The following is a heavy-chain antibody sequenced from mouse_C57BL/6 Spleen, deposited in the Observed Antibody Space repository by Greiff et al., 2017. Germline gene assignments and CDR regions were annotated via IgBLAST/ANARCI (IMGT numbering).Heavy chain of an antibody. J-gene: IGHJ2*01. D-gene: IGHD3-3*01. CDR1: GFTFSSYA. V-gene: IGHV5-9-1*02. CDR3: TRDPGTGYFDY. CDR2: ISSGGDYI. Sequence: EVQGVESGEGLVKPGGSLKLSCAASGFTFSSYAMSWVRQTPEKRLEWVAYISSGGDYIYYADTVKGRFTISRDNARNTLYLQMSSLKSEDTAMYYCTRDPGTGYFDYWGQGTTRTVSS.